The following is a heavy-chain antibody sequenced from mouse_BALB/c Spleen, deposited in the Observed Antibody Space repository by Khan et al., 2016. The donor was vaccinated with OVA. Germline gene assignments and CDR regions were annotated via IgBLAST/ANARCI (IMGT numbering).Heavy chain of an antibody. V-gene: IGHV9-3-1*01. CDR3: ARVGYNGTMDS. CDR1: GYTFRNNG. CDR2: INPYTGDP. D-gene: IGHD2-14*01. J-gene: IGHJ4*01. Sequence: QIQLVQSGPELKKPGETVKISCKASGYTFRNNGMNWVKQTPGKGLKWMGWINPYTGDPTYADDFKGRFAFSLETSADTAYLQINNLKNEDTATYFCARVGYNGTMDSWGQGTSVTVSS.